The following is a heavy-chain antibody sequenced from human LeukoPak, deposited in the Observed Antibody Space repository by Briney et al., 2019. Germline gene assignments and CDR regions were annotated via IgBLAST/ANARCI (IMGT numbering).Heavy chain of an antibody. J-gene: IGHJ5*02. D-gene: IGHD6-13*01. V-gene: IGHV1-8*01. CDR3: ARGPRYSSSWYQGFNWFDP. CDR2: MNPNSGNT. Sequence: GASVKVSCKASGYTFTSYDINWVRQATGQGLEWMGWMNPNSGNTGYAQKFQGRVTMTRNTSISTAYMELSSLRSEDTAVYYCARGPRYSSSWYQGFNWFDPWGQGTLVTVSS. CDR1: GYTFTSYD.